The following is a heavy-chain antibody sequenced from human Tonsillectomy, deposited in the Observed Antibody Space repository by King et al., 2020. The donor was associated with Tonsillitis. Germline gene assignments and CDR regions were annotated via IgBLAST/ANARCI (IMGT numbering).Heavy chain of an antibody. CDR1: GFSFSNHG. V-gene: IGHV3-30*03. D-gene: IGHD3-10*01. CDR3: SRDHACALGSYFYMDG. Sequence: VQLVESGGTVVQSGRSLRLSCATSGFSFSNHGMHWVRQAPGKGLEWVAVISYEGSKKNYADSVKGRFTISRDNFKNTLYLQMNSLRTADTAVYYCSRDHACALGSYFYMDGWGRGTTVTVS. CDR2: ISYEGSKK. J-gene: IGHJ6*03.